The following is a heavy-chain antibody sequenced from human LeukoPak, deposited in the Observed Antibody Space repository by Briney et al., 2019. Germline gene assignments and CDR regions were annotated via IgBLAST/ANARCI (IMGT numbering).Heavy chain of an antibody. Sequence: GGSLRLSCAASGFTFSSYAMHWVRQAPGKGLEWVAVISYDGSNKYYADSVKGRFTISRDNSKNTLYLQMNSLRAEDTAVYYCARDRPLQGLDYWGQGTLVTVSS. CDR3: ARDRPLQGLDY. CDR2: ISYDGSNK. CDR1: GFTFSSYA. V-gene: IGHV3-30-3*01. D-gene: IGHD5-24*01. J-gene: IGHJ4*02.